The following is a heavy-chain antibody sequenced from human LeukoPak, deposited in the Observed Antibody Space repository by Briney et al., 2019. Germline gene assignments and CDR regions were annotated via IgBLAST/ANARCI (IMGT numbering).Heavy chain of an antibody. V-gene: IGHV3-74*01. CDR1: GFTLSRYW. J-gene: IGHJ4*02. CDR2: INTDGSSI. CDR3: ARAGSGSFDY. Sequence: GGSLRPSCAASGFTLSRYWMHWVRQAPGKGLVWVSRINTDGSSIRHADSVKGRFTISRDDAKNTLYLQMSSLRAEDTAVYYCARAGSGSFDYWGQGTLVTVSS.